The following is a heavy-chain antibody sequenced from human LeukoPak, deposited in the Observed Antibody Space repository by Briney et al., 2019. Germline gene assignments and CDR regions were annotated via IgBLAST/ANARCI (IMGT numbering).Heavy chain of an antibody. V-gene: IGHV3-21*01. J-gene: IGHJ3*01. CDR1: GFTFSSYA. CDR3: ARVDAFDL. Sequence: PGGSLRLSCAASGFTFSSYAMSWVRQAPGKGLEWVSYISSSSSYIYYADSVKGRFTISRDNAKNSLYLQMNSLRAEDTAVNYCARVDAFDLWGQGTMVTVSS. CDR2: ISSSSSYI.